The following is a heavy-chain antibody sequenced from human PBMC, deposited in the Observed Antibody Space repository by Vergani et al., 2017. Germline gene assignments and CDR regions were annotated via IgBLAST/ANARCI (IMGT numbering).Heavy chain of an antibody. J-gene: IGHJ6*03. D-gene: IGHD2-2*01. V-gene: IGHV1-69*01. Sequence: QVQLVQSGAEVKKPGSSVKVSCKASGGTFSSYAISWVRQAPGQGLEWMGGIIPIFGTANYAQKFQGRGTITADESTSSAYMELSSLRSEETAVYYCARPSSGLGYCSRSSCPRGDYYYDMDVWGKGTTVTVSS. CDR2: IIPIFGTA. CDR3: ARPSSGLGYCSRSSCPRGDYYYDMDV. CDR1: GGTFSSYA.